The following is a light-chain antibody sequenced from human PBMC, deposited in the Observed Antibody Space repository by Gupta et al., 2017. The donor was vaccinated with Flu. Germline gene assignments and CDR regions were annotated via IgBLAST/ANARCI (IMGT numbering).Light chain of an antibody. CDR1: QSVSSY. V-gene: IGKV3-11*01. CDR2: DAA. Sequence: EIVLTQSPATLSLSPGERATLSCRASQSVSSYLAWYQQKPGQAPRLLIYDAANRATGIPARFRGSGSGTDFTLTSSSLEPEDFAVYYCQQRSNWPPWTFGEGTKVEIK. CDR3: QQRSNWPPWT. J-gene: IGKJ1*01.